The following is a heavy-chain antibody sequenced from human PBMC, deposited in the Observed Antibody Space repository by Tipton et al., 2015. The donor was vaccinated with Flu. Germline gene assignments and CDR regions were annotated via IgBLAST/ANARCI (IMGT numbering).Heavy chain of an antibody. CDR1: GGSTSDYF. Sequence: TLSLTCSASGGSTSDYFWSWIRQPAGKGLEWIGRIYSSGTTYYNPSFKSRATMSIDTPKNQFSLDLTSVTAADTAVYYCARDTTNDWGKNWFDPWGQGILVTVSS. CDR3: ARDTTNDWGKNWFDP. D-gene: IGHD2-8*01. J-gene: IGHJ5*02. V-gene: IGHV4-4*07. CDR2: IYSSGTT.